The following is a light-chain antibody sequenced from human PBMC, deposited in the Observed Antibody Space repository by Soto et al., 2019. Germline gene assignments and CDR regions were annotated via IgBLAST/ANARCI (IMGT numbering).Light chain of an antibody. Sequence: QSVLTQPPSVSGAPGQRVTISCTGSSSNIGAGSDVHWYQQLPGIAPKLLIFVNIHRPSGVPDRFSGSKSGTSASLAITGLQAEDEAVYYCQSYDSSLSGWVFGGGTKLTVL. V-gene: IGLV1-40*01. CDR1: SSNIGAGSD. CDR3: QSYDSSLSGWV. CDR2: VNI. J-gene: IGLJ3*02.